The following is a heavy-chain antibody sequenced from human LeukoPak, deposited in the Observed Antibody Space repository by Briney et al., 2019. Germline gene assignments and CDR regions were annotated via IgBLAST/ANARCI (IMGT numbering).Heavy chain of an antibody. CDR3: ARDGSTGKPPYYYYYYYMDV. Sequence: SQTLSLTCTVSGGSISSGGYYWSWIRQPPGKGLEWIGYIYHSGSTYYNPSLKSRVTISVDRSKNQFSLKLSSVTAADTAVYYCARDGSTGKPPYYYYYYYMDVWGKGTTVTVSS. V-gene: IGHV4-30-2*01. CDR2: IYHSGST. D-gene: IGHD4-11*01. J-gene: IGHJ6*03. CDR1: GGSISSGGYY.